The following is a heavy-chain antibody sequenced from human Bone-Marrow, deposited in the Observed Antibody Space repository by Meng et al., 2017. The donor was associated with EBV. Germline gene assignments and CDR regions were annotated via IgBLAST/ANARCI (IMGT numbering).Heavy chain of an antibody. V-gene: IGHV4-4*02. CDR2: IHHRGDT. Sequence: QVRLQESGPGLVKPSXXQXLTCTVSGGSVSSTTWWNWVRQPPGKGLEWIGEIHHRGDTNYNPSLKSRVAISIDKSKNQFSLKLNPVTAADTAVYYCAERYSTMWGKWFDPWGQGTLVNVSS. CDR3: AERYSTMWGKWFDP. D-gene: IGHD2-15*01. CDR1: GGSVSSTTW. J-gene: IGHJ5*02.